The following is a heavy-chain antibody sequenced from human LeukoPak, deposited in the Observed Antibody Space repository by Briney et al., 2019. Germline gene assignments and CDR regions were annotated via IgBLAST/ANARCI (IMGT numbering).Heavy chain of an antibody. Sequence: GGSLRLSCAGSGFVFNTYGMHWVRQAPGKGLEWVAVVSHEGNRIYYADSVKGRFTISRDNSKNTVFLQMNSLRPEDTAVYYCAKSSTTSGWYISPFDKWGQGSLVTVSS. CDR2: VSHEGNRI. CDR3: AKSSTTSGWYISPFDK. V-gene: IGHV3-30*18. D-gene: IGHD6-19*01. CDR1: GFVFNTYG. J-gene: IGHJ4*02.